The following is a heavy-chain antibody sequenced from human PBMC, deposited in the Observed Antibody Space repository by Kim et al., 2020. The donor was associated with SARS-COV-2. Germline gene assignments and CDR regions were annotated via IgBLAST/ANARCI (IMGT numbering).Heavy chain of an antibody. CDR2: TYYRSKWYN. Sequence: SQTLSLTCAISGDRVSSNSAAWHWLRQSPSRGLEWLGRTYYRSKWYNDYAVSVKSRITINPDTSKNQFSLQLNSVTPEDTAVYYCARVSRAAYYFDYWGQGTLVTVSS. V-gene: IGHV6-1*01. J-gene: IGHJ4*02. CDR1: GDRVSSNSAA. CDR3: ARVSRAAYYFDY.